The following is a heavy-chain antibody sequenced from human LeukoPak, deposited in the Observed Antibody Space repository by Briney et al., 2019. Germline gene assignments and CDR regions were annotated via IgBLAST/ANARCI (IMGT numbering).Heavy chain of an antibody. Sequence: RGGSLRLSCAATGFTFTNFPMSWVRQAPGKGLEWVSGLSRGGAKTFYAPSVKGRFTISRDDSNSTVFLHMKRLRVEDTAMYYCAKDIEHFDTWGQGTLVIVSS. D-gene: IGHD2-15*01. CDR2: LSRGGAKT. CDR1: GFTFTNFP. CDR3: AKDIEHFDT. J-gene: IGHJ4*02. V-gene: IGHV3-23*01.